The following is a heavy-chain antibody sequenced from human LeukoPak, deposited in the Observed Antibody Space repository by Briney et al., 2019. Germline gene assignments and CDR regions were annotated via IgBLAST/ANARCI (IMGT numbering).Heavy chain of an antibody. CDR1: GPSVSSSY. J-gene: IGHJ5*02. V-gene: IGHV4-59*02. CDR2: IYFSGTT. D-gene: IGHD3-10*01. Sequence: PSPTHSLTCTLAGPSVSSSYWSWTRQPPGKGREWIGYIYFSGTTTNNPSLKSRATKSENTSKNQFSLKLSSVTGADMAVYYCGRVKWFGVLLYWRWFVPWGGGALVTVSS. CDR3: GRVKWFGVLLYWRWFVP.